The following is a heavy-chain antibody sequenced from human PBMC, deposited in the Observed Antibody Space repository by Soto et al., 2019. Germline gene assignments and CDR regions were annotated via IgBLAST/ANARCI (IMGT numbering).Heavy chain of an antibody. V-gene: IGHV3-33*01. CDR3: ARDPFYYDSSGYPSQH. J-gene: IGHJ1*01. CDR2: IWYDGSNK. Sequence: QVQLVESGGGVVQPGRSLRLSCAASGFTFSSYGMHWVRQAPGKGLEWVAVIWYDGSNKYYADSVKGRFTISRDNSKNTLYLQMNSLRAEDTAVYYCARDPFYYDSSGYPSQHWGQGTLVTVSS. CDR1: GFTFSSYG. D-gene: IGHD3-22*01.